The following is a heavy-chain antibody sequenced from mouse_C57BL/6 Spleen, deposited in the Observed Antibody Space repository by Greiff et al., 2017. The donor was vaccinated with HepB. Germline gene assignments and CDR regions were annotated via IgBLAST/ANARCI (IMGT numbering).Heavy chain of an antibody. CDR2: ISSGSSTI. V-gene: IGHV5-17*01. CDR3: ARGDSNLAMDY. CDR1: GFTFSDYG. Sequence: EVNLVESGGGLVKPGGSLKLSCAASGFTFSDYGMHWVRQAPEKGLEWVAYISSGSSTIYYADTVKGRFTISRDNAKNTLFLQMTSLRSEDTAMYYCARGDSNLAMDYWGQGTSVTVSS. J-gene: IGHJ4*01. D-gene: IGHD2-5*01.